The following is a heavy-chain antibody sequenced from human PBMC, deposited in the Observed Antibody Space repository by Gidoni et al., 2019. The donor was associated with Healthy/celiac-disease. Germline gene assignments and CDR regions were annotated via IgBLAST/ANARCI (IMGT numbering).Heavy chain of an antibody. J-gene: IGHJ3*02. Sequence: EVQLVESVGGLVQPGGSLRLSCAASGFTVSSNYMIWVRQAPGKGLEWVSVIYSGGSTYYADSVKGRFTISRDNSKNTLYLQMNSLRAEDTAVYYCARSGPYDAFDIWGQGTMVTVSS. CDR2: IYSGGST. CDR1: GFTVSSNY. CDR3: ARSGPYDAFDI. V-gene: IGHV3-66*01. D-gene: IGHD6-25*01.